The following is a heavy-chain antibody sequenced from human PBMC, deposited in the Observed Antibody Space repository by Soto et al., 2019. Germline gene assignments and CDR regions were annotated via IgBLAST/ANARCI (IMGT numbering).Heavy chain of an antibody. J-gene: IGHJ6*02. D-gene: IGHD6-13*01. CDR1: GYTFTGYY. Sequence: ASVKVSCKAAGYTFTGYYMHWVRQAPGQGLEWMGWINPNSGGTNYAQKFQGWVTMTRDTSISTAYMELSRLRSDDTAVYYCARDIAAAVNNYYYGMDVWGQGTTVTLSS. CDR2: INPNSGGT. CDR3: ARDIAAAVNNYYYGMDV. V-gene: IGHV1-2*04.